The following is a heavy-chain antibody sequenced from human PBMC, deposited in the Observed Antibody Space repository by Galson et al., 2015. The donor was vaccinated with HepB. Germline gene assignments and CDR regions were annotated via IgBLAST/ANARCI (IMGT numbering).Heavy chain of an antibody. V-gene: IGHV3-30*03. D-gene: IGHD2-15*01. J-gene: IGHJ3*02. Sequence: SLRLSCAGSGFTFSSYGLHWVRQAPGKGLEWVALISYDGTDKNHADSVKGRFAISRDDSLNTLYLQMDSLRPEDTAVYYCARDPPYCSGGSCSGAFDIWGQGTMVTVSS. CDR2: ISYDGTDK. CDR1: GFTFSSYG. CDR3: ARDPPYCSGGSCSGAFDI.